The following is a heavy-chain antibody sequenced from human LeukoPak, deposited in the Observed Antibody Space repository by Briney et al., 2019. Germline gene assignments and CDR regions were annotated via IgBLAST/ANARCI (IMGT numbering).Heavy chain of an antibody. V-gene: IGHV4-39*01. CDR1: GGSISSSSYY. Sequence: SEILSLTCTVSGGSISSSSYYWGWIRQPPGKGLEWVGSIYYSGSTYYNPSLKSRVTISVDTSKNQFSLKLSSVTAADTAVYYCARLAIYYFDYWGQGTLVTVSS. CDR3: ARLAIYYFDY. D-gene: IGHD3-3*02. CDR2: IYYSGST. J-gene: IGHJ4*02.